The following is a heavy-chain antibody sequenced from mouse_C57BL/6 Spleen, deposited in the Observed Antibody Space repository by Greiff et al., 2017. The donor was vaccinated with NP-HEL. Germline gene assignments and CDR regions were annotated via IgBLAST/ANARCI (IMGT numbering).Heavy chain of an antibody. CDR1: GFTFSDYY. CDR3: AREFNAMDY. J-gene: IGHJ4*01. V-gene: IGHV5-16*01. CDR2: INYDGSST. Sequence: EVKLVESEGGLVQPGSSMKLSCTASGFTFSDYYMAWVRQVPEKGLEWVANINYDGSSTYYLDSLKSRFIISRDNAKNILYLQMSSLKSEDTATYYCAREFNAMDYWGQGTSVTVSS.